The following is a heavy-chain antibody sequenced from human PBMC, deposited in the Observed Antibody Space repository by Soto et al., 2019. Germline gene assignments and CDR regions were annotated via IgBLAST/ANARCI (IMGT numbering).Heavy chain of an antibody. CDR3: AADPPGPFYGMDV. V-gene: IGHV1-58*02. J-gene: IGHJ6*02. CDR1: GYTFTSYG. CDR2: IVVGSGNT. Sequence: GASVKVSCKASGYTFTSYGISWVRQARGQRLEWIGWIVVGSGNTNYAQKFQERVTITRDMSTSTAYMELSSLRSEDTAVYYCAADPPGPFYGMDVWGQGTTVTVSS.